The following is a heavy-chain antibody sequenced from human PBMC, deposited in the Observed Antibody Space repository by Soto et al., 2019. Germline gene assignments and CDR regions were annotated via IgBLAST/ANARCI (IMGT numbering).Heavy chain of an antibody. J-gene: IGHJ3*01. V-gene: IGHV1-18*01. CDR2: ISAYNGNI. D-gene: IGHD6-6*01. Sequence: ASVKVSCKASGYTFTSYGISWVRQAPGQGLEWMGWISAYNGNINYAQKLQGRVTMTTDTSTTTAYMELRSLRSDDTAVYYCAVSSLEPNDAFDVWGQGTLVTVSS. CDR3: AVSSLEPNDAFDV. CDR1: GYTFTSYG.